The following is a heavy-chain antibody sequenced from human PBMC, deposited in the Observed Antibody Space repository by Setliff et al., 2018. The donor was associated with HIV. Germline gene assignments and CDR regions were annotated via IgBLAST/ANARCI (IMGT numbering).Heavy chain of an antibody. D-gene: IGHD6-6*01. CDR2: VAPNSGRT. V-gene: IGHV1-2*02. CDR3: ARDAPKDTEAAPDY. J-gene: IGHJ4*02. Sequence: RASVKVSCKPYSHPTSYYMHWVRQAHGQGLEWMGWVAPNSGRTNYAQDFQDRVTMTTDTSSNTAYMELKSLRSDDTAVYYCARDAPKDTEAAPDYWGQATLVTISS. CDR1: SHPTSYY.